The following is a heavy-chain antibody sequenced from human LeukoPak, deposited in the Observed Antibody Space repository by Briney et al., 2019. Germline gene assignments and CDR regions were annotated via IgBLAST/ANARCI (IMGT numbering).Heavy chain of an antibody. CDR2: IYYTGST. CDR1: GGSISSGGYY. D-gene: IGHD3-10*01. CDR3: ARGNYGSGSYDY. J-gene: IGHJ4*02. Sequence: SETLSLTCTVSGGSISSGGYYWSWIRQHPGKGLEWIAYIYYTGSTYYNPSLKSRLTISVDTSKNQFSLKLSSVTAADTAVYYCARGNYGSGSYDYWGQGTLVTVSS. V-gene: IGHV4-31*03.